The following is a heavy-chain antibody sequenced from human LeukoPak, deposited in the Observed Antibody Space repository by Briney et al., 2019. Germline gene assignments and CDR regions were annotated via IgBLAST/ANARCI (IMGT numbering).Heavy chain of an antibody. D-gene: IGHD6-19*01. V-gene: IGHV1-24*01. CDR1: GYTLIELS. CDR2: VDPEDGET. CDR3: SIAVAGIFDY. Sequence: ASVKVSCKVSGYTLIELSMHWVRQAPGKGLEWMGGVDPEDGETIYAQKFQGRVTMTEDTSTDTAYMELSSLRSEDTAVYYCSIAVAGIFDYWGQGTLVTVSS. J-gene: IGHJ4*02.